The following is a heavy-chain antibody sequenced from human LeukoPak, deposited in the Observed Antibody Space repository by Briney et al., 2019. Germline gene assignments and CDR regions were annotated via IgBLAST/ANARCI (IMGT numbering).Heavy chain of an antibody. CDR3: ARHTYSSSWVLDY. CDR1: GGSISSNSYF. J-gene: IGHJ4*02. CDR2: IYYSGST. D-gene: IGHD6-13*01. V-gene: IGHV4-39*01. Sequence: SETLSLTCAVSGGSISSNSYFWGWIRQPPGKGLGWIGSIYYSGSTYYNPSLTSRVTISVDTSKNQFSLKLSSVTAADTAVYYCARHTYSSSWVLDYWGQGTLVTVSS.